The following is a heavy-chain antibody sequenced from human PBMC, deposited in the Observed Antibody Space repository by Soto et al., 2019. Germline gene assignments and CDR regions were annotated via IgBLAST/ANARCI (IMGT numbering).Heavy chain of an antibody. CDR1: GGSISSSNW. J-gene: IGHJ5*02. CDR2: IYHSGST. Sequence: QVQLQESGPGLVKPSWTLSLTCAVSGGSISSSNWWRWVRQPRGKGLEWIGEIYHSGSTDYNPSLKSRGNISVDKSKNQFSQKLSSVTAADAAVYYCARDLGGYGDCSNWFDPWGQGTLVTVSS. CDR3: ARDLGGYGDCSNWFDP. D-gene: IGHD4-17*01. V-gene: IGHV4-4*02.